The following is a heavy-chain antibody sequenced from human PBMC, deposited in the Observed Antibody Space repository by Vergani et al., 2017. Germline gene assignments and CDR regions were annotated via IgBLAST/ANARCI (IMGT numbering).Heavy chain of an antibody. V-gene: IGHV1-69*06. D-gene: IGHD3-3*01. J-gene: IGHJ4*02. Sequence: QVQLVQSGAEVKKPGASVKVSCKASGYTFTSYGISWVRQAPGQGLEWMGWIIPIFGTANYAQKFQGRVTITADKSTSTAYMELSSLRSEDTAVYYCARSGARTDFYVVTDWGQGTLVTVSS. CDR3: ARSGARTDFYVVTD. CDR2: IIPIFGTA. CDR1: GYTFTSYG.